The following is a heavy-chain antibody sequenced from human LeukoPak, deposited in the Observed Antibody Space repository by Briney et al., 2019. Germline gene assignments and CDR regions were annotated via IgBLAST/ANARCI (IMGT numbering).Heavy chain of an antibody. V-gene: IGHV3-23*01. CDR3: AKKAQYDGHYPLDY. CDR2: TSDRGDYT. D-gene: IGHD4/OR15-4a*01. CDR1: GFTFSSYS. J-gene: IGHJ4*02. Sequence: GGSLRLSCAASGFTFSSYSMSWVRQAPGKGLEWVSGTSDRGDYTYYADSVKGRLTISRDTSKNTLYLQMNSLRAEDTALYFCAKKAQYDGHYPLDYWGQGTLVTVSA.